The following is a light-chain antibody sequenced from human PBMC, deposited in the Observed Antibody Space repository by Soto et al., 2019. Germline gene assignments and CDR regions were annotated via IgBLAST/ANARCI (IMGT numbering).Light chain of an antibody. V-gene: IGKV3-15*01. CDR1: QSVSSK. Sequence: EIVMTQSPATLSVSSWEIVTLSCRASQSVSSKVAWYQQKPGQAPRLLIYGASTRATGIPARFSGSGSGAEFTLTISSLQSEDFAVYYCQQYNNWPPITFGQGTRLEIK. J-gene: IGKJ5*01. CDR3: QQYNNWPPIT. CDR2: GAS.